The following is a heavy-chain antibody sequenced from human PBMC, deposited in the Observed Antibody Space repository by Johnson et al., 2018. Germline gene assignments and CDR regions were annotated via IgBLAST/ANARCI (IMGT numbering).Heavy chain of an antibody. CDR1: GFTFSSYW. CDR2: IKQDGSEK. D-gene: IGHD3-10*01. Sequence: VQLVESGGGLVQPGGSLRLSCAASGFTFSSYWMSWVRQAPGKGLEWVANIKQDGSEKYYVDSVKGRFTISRDNAKNSLYLQMNSLRAEDTAVYYCARVRALLGSASGPPHWGQGTLVTVSS. J-gene: IGHJ1*01. CDR3: ARVRALLGSASGPPH. V-gene: IGHV3-7*01.